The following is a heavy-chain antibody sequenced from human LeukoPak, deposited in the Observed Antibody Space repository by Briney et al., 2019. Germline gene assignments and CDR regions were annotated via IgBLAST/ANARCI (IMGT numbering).Heavy chain of an antibody. CDR3: ARVDYSSGYFADY. CDR2: FYYRGGT. CDR1: GGSISSGGYS. V-gene: IGHV4-30-4*07. Sequence: PSETLSLTCAVSGGSISSGGYSWSWIRQPPGKGLEWIGYFYYRGGTFYNPSRKSRVTISADTSKNQFSLKLSSVTAADTAVYYCARVDYSSGYFADYWGQGTLVTVSS. J-gene: IGHJ4*02. D-gene: IGHD3-22*01.